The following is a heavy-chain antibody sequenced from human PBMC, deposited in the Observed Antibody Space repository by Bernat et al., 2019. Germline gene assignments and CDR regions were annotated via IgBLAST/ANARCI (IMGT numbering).Heavy chain of an antibody. CDR3: ARYYGSGSYYNSNGNWFDP. CDR1: GFTFSDYY. CDR2: ISSSSSYT. D-gene: IGHD3-10*01. Sequence: QVQLVESGGGLVKPGGSLRLSCAASGFTFSDYYMSWIRQAPGKGLEWVSYISSSSSYTNYADSVKGRFTISRDNAKNSLYLQMHSLRAEDTAVYYCARYYGSGSYYNSNGNWFDPWGQGTLVTVSS. J-gene: IGHJ5*02. V-gene: IGHV3-11*05.